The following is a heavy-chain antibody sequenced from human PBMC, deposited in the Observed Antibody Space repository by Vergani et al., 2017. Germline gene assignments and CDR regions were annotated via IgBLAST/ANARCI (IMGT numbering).Heavy chain of an antibody. J-gene: IGHJ6*02. CDR1: GGTFSSYA. CDR2: IIPIFGTA. Sequence: QVQLVQSGAEVKKPGSSVKVSCKASGGTFSSYAISWVRQAPGQGLEWMGGIIPIFGTANYAQKFQGRVTITADESTSTAYMELSSLRSEDTAVYYCARGPDYDMLTGYQYYYGMDVWGQGTTVTVSS. V-gene: IGHV1-69*01. CDR3: ARGPDYDMLTGYQYYYGMDV. D-gene: IGHD3-9*01.